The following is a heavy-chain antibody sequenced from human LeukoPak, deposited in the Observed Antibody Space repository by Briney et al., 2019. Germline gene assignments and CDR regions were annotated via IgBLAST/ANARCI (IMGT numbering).Heavy chain of an antibody. CDR3: ARLDRELGYCTITSCSYFDY. V-gene: IGHV3-11*04. CDR1: GFTFSDYY. CDR2: ISSSDSTI. Sequence: PGGSLRLSCAASGFTFSDYYMNWIRQAPGKGLEWVSYISSSDSTIYYADSVKGRFTISRDNAKNSLFLQMNSLRAEDTAVYYCARLDRELGYCTITSCSYFDYWGQGTLVTVSS. D-gene: IGHD2-2*03. J-gene: IGHJ4*02.